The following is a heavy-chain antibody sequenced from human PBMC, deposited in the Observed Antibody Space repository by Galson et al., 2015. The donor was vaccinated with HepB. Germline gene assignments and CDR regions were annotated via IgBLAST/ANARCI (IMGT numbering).Heavy chain of an antibody. V-gene: IGHV3-49*04. CDR1: GFTFSDYA. D-gene: IGHD3-10*01. CDR3: NRGGYYGSESYYRGNWFDP. Sequence: SLRLSCAASGFTFSDYAMSWVRQAPGKGLEWVGFIRGKSYGGTTEYAASFKGRFTISRDDARSIAYLQMNSLKTEDTTVYYCNRGGYYGSESYYRGNWFDPWGQGTLVTVSS. J-gene: IGHJ5*02. CDR2: IRGKSYGGTT.